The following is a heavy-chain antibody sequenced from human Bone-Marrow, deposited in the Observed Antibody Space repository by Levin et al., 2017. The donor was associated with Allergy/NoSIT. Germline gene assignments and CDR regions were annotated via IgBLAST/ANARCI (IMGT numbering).Heavy chain of an antibody. D-gene: IGHD2-15*01. CDR1: GFTFSGYG. Sequence: GGSLRLSCAASGFTFSGYGMHWVRQAPGKGLEWVATVSSDGTNKYYADFVKGRLTISRDNSENTLNLEMNSLRAEDTAVYYCARDGRYCSGGSCYPLLRSYFYMDVWGKGTTVTVSS. CDR3: ARDGRYCSGGSCYPLLRSYFYMDV. J-gene: IGHJ6*03. V-gene: IGHV3-30*03. CDR2: VSSDGTNK.